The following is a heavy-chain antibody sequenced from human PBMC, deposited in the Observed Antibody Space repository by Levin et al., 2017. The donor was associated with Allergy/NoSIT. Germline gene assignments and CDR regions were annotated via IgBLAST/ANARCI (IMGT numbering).Heavy chain of an antibody. CDR2: ISPNNGHT. V-gene: IGHV1-18*01. CDR3: ARELGTGWYDNAFEI. CDR1: GYTFRVYG. Sequence: ASVKVSCKASGYTFRVYGIIWVRQAPGEGLEWLGWISPNNGHTKVTHKVQGRVTMTTDASTTTAYLDIRSLTSDDTAVYYCARELGTGWYDNAFEIWGQETLVSGSS. J-gene: IGHJ3*02. D-gene: IGHD6-19*01.